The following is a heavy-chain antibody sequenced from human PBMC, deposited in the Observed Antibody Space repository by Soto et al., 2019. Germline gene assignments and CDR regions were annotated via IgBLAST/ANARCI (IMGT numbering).Heavy chain of an antibody. Sequence: PGGSLRLSCAASGFTFSSYWMSWVRQAPGKGLEWVANIKQDGSEKYYVDSVKSRFTISRDNAKNSLYLQMNSLRAEDTAVYYCARDGTAIVATIYYYYYGMDVWGQGTTVTVSS. CDR2: IKQDGSEK. V-gene: IGHV3-7*01. J-gene: IGHJ6*02. D-gene: IGHD5-12*01. CDR3: ARDGTAIVATIYYYYYGMDV. CDR1: GFTFSSYW.